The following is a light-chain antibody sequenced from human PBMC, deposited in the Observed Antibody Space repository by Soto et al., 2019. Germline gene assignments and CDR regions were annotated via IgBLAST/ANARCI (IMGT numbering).Light chain of an antibody. Sequence: EIVLTQSPGTLSLSPGERATLSCGASQSVSNSYFAWYQQKPGQAPRLLIYGISNRATGIPDRFSGSGSGTDFTLTISRLEPEDFVVYYCQQYSSLPHTFGQGTKVDI. CDR1: QSVSNSY. CDR2: GIS. CDR3: QQYSSLPHT. V-gene: IGKV3-20*01. J-gene: IGKJ2*01.